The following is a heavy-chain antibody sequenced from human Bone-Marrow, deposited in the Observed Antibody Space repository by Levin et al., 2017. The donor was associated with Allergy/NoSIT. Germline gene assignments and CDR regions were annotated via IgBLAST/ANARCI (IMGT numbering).Heavy chain of an antibody. CDR3: ARALTYCGADCYSTAFNL. Sequence: GASVKVSCKASGGTFTSYVFGWVRQAPGQGLEWMGGIIPIYGTSKYAQRFQDRVTITADKSTKTTYMELSSLRSDDTAVYYCARALTYCGADCYSTAFNLWGQGTMVTVSS. D-gene: IGHD2-21*02. J-gene: IGHJ3*01. CDR1: GGTFTSYV. V-gene: IGHV1-69*06. CDR2: IIPIYGTS.